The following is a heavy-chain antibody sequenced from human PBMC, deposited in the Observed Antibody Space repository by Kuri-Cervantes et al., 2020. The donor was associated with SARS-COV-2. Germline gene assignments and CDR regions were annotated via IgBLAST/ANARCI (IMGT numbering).Heavy chain of an antibody. J-gene: IGHJ6*03. CDR1: GGSISSSSYY. V-gene: IGHV4-39*07. CDR3: ARANGDYQIEIDYYYYYYMDV. Sequence: GSLRLSCTVSGGSISSSSYYWGWIRQPPGKGLEWIGSIYYSGSTYYNPSLKSRVTISVDTSMTRFSLKLSSVTAADTAVYYCARANGDYQIEIDYYYYYYMDVWGKGTTVTVSS. CDR2: IYYSGST. D-gene: IGHD4-17*01.